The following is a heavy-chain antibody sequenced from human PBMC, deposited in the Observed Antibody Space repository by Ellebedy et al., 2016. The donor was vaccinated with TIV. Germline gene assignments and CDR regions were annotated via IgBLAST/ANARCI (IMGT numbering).Heavy chain of an antibody. J-gene: IGHJ6*02. CDR3: ARESMVRGEGWYFGMDV. V-gene: IGHV3-53*04. CDR2: IYGGGAT. D-gene: IGHD3-10*01. CDR1: GFTVSSNY. Sequence: PGGSLRLSCAASGFTVSSNYMSWVRQAPGKGLEWVSAIYGGGATYHADSVKGRFTISRHNSKNPLYLQMNSLRPEDTAVYYCARESMVRGEGWYFGMDVWGQGTTVTVSS.